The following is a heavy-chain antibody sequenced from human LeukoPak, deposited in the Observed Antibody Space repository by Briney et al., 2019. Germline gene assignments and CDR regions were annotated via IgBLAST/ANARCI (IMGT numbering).Heavy chain of an antibody. CDR3: ASVYLYGMDV. Sequence: ASVKVSCKASGYTFTSYYMHWVRQAPGQGLEWMGIINPSGGSTSYAQKFQGRVTMTRDTPTNTVYMELSSLRTEDTAVYYCASVYLYGMDVWGQGTTVTVSS. CDR2: INPSGGST. V-gene: IGHV1-46*01. J-gene: IGHJ6*02. CDR1: GYTFTSYY. D-gene: IGHD2-8*01.